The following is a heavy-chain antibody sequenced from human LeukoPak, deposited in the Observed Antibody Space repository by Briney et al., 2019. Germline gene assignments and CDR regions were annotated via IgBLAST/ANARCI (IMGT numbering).Heavy chain of an antibody. D-gene: IGHD1-14*01. CDR1: GASISGHY. Sequence: SETLSLTCTVSGASISGHYLTWLRQPPGKGLEWIGYISHIGSTNYNPSLQSRVTISVDTSKNQFSLKLTSVTAADTAVYYCARDRISINALDMLGQGTMVTVSS. J-gene: IGHJ3*02. CDR2: ISHIGST. V-gene: IGHV4-59*11. CDR3: ARDRISINALDM.